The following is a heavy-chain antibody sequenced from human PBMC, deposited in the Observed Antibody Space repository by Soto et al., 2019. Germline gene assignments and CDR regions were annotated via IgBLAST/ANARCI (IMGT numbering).Heavy chain of an antibody. CDR1: SGSISSGGYY. Sequence: QVQLQESGPGLVKPSQTLSLICTVSSGSISSGGYYWSWIRHHPGKGLEWIGYIYYSGSTYYNPSLRGRVTIAVDTSKNQFSLKLTSVTAADTAMYYCARYDSSGYYPVYWGQGTLVTVSS. V-gene: IGHV4-31*03. CDR2: IYYSGST. J-gene: IGHJ4*02. CDR3: ARYDSSGYYPVY. D-gene: IGHD3-22*01.